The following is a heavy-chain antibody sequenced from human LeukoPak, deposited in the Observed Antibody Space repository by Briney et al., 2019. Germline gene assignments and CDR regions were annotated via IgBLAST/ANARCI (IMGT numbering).Heavy chain of an antibody. V-gene: IGHV3-30*02. CDR3: AKDGPRCSSTSCYGYYYMDV. CDR1: GFTFSGYG. CDR2: IRYDGSNE. J-gene: IGHJ6*03. Sequence: GGSLRLSCAASGFTFSGYGMHWVRQAPGKGLEWVAFIRYDGSNEYYADSVKGRFTISRDNSKNTLYLQMNSLRAEDTAVYYCAKDGPRCSSTSCYGYYYMDVWGKGTTVTVSS. D-gene: IGHD2-2*01.